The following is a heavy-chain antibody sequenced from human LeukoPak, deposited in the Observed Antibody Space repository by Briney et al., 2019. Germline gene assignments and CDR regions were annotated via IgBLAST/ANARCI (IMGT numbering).Heavy chain of an antibody. D-gene: IGHD2-2*01. CDR3: ARDVTLHYCSSTSCYLFWSDP. J-gene: IGHJ5*02. CDR1: GYTFTGYY. CDR2: INPNSGGT. V-gene: IGHV1-2*02. Sequence: ASVKVSCKASGYTFTGYYMHLVRQAPGQGLEWMGWINPNSGGTNYAQKFQGRVTMTRDTSISTAYMELSRLRSDDTAVYYCARDVTLHYCSSTSCYLFWSDPWGQGTLVTVSS.